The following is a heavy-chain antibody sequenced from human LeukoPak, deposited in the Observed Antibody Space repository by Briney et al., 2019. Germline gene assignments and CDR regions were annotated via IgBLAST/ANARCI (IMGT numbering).Heavy chain of an antibody. CDR2: INYNGHT. Sequence: PSETLSLSCALSGGSFSRNYWSWIRQAPGKGLEWIGEINYNGHTNYNPSLDSRVTISIDTSKNQFALALNSVTAADTAIYFCAALMRHYGMDVWGQGTTGLVSS. D-gene: IGHD3-16*01. CDR1: GGSFSRNY. CDR3: AALMRHYGMDV. J-gene: IGHJ6*02. V-gene: IGHV4-34*01.